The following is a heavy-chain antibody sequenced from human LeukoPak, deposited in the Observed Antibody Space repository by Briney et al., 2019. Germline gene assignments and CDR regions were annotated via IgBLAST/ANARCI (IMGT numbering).Heavy chain of an antibody. V-gene: IGHV4-59*11. CDR3: ARPLAVAGMNFDWYFDL. CDR1: GDSISGHY. CDR2: VYSSGIT. J-gene: IGHJ2*01. Sequence: PSETLSLTCSVSGDSISGHYWSWIRQSPGKGLEWIGYVYSSGITSYNPSLKSRATMSVDTSQNHISLKLTSVTAADTALYFCARPLAVAGMNFDWYFDLWGRGTLVTVSS. D-gene: IGHD6-19*01.